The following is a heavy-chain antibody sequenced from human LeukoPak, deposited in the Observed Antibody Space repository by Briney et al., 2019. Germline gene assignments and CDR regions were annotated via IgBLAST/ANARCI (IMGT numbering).Heavy chain of an antibody. CDR2: ITKSGDQT. V-gene: IGHV3-23*01. CDR3: ARDVVGATGDYYGMDV. D-gene: IGHD1-26*01. CDR1: GITFSNSA. J-gene: IGHJ6*02. Sequence: GGSLRLSCVPSGITFSNSALSWVRQAPGKGLEWVSTITKSGDQTHYADSVKGRFTISRDNSKNTLYLQMNSLRGEDTAVYYCARDVVGATGDYYGMDVWGQGTTVIVSS.